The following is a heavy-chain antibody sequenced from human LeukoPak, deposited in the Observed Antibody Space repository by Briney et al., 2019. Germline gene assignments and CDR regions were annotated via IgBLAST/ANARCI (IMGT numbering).Heavy chain of an antibody. CDR1: GFTFSSCD. J-gene: IGHJ3*02. Sequence: GGSLRLSCAASGFTFSSCDIHWVRQAPGKGLEWVAFIQYDGSYKYYADSVKGRFTISRDNAKNSLYLQMNSLRAEDTAVYYCAREHAGVSAFDIWGQGTVVTVSS. D-gene: IGHD3-10*01. CDR2: IQYDGSYK. CDR3: AREHAGVSAFDI. V-gene: IGHV3-30*02.